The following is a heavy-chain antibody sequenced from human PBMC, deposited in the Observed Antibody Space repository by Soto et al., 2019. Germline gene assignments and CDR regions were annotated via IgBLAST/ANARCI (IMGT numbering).Heavy chain of an antibody. J-gene: IGHJ6*02. CDR3: ARDRASPSSYYYYYGMDV. CDR2: ISYDGSNK. Sequence: GGSLRLSCAASGFTFSSYAMHWVRQAPGKGLEWVAVISYDGSNKYYADSVKGRFTISRDNSKNTLYLQMNSLRAEDTAVYYCARDRASPSSYYYYYGMDVWGQGTTVTVSS. V-gene: IGHV3-30-3*01. CDR1: GFTFSSYA.